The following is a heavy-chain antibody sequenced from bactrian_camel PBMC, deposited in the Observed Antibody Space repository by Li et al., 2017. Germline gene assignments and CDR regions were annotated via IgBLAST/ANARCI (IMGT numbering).Heavy chain of an antibody. Sequence: VQLVESGGGLVQPGGSLRLSCAASGFTFSDYTMTRVRQAPGKGLEWVSDINSSGRNTNYADSVKGRFIISRDNAKNTLYLQLNSLRPEDTAMYYCAANFGPYCSGPYLARRANFEGQGTQVTVS. J-gene: IGHJ4*01. CDR1: GFTFSDYT. D-gene: IGHD2*01. V-gene: IGHV3S42*01. CDR2: INSSGRNT.